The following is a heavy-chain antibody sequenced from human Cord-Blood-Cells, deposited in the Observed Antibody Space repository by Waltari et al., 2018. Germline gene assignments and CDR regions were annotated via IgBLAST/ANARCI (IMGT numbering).Heavy chain of an antibody. J-gene: IGHJ3*02. V-gene: IGHV4-31*03. Sequence: QVQLQESGPGLVKPSPTLSLTCTVSGGSTSSGGSYCSWIRQHPGKGLEWIGYIYYSGSTYYNPSLKSRVTISVDTSKNQFSLKLSSVTAADTAVYYCARDGNSSSNAFDIWGQGTMVTVSS. CDR3: ARDGNSSSNAFDI. CDR1: GGSTSSGGSY. D-gene: IGHD6-6*01. CDR2: IYYSGST.